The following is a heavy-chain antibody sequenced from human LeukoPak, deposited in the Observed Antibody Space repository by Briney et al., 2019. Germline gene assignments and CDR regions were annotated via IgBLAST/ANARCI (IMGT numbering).Heavy chain of an antibody. CDR1: GFTFSSYA. Sequence: GGSLRLSCAASGFTFSSYAMSWVRQAPGKGLEWVSAISGSGGSTYYADSVKGRFTISRDNSKNTLYLQMNSLRGEDTAVYYCAKGSTYYDSVGYYYMDVWGKGTTVTVSS. V-gene: IGHV3-23*01. D-gene: IGHD3-3*01. J-gene: IGHJ6*03. CDR2: ISGSGGST. CDR3: AKGSTYYDSVGYYYMDV.